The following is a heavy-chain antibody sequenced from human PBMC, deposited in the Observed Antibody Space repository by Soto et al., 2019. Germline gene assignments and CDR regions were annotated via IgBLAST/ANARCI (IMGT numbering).Heavy chain of an antibody. CDR3: ATDLIVGATNWFDP. CDR2: FDPEDGET. Sequence: ASVKVSCKVSGYTLTELSMHWVRQAPGKGLEWMGGFDPEDGETIYAQKFQGRVTMTEDTSTDTAYMELSSLRSEDTAVYYCATDLIVGATNWFDPWGQGTLVTVSS. CDR1: GYTLTELS. J-gene: IGHJ5*02. D-gene: IGHD1-26*01. V-gene: IGHV1-24*01.